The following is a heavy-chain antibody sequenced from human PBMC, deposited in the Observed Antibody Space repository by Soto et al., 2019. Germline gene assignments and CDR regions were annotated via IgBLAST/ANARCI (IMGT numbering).Heavy chain of an antibody. D-gene: IGHD2-21*02. Sequence: ASVKVYCKASGYTFTSYFMHWVRQAPGQGLEWMGIINPSGYVTSYAHQFQGRVAMTRDTSTSTLYMELSSLRSEDTAVYFCARSMAVTAIDYWGQGTLVTVSS. J-gene: IGHJ4*02. V-gene: IGHV1-46*01. CDR2: INPSGYVT. CDR1: GYTFTSYF. CDR3: ARSMAVTAIDY.